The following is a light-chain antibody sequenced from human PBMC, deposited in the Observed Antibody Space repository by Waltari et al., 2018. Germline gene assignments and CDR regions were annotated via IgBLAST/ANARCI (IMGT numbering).Light chain of an antibody. CDR3: QVWDKSSDRGV. CDR1: NLGTKG. J-gene: IGLJ1*01. Sequence: SYVLTQPPSVSPAPGQTATITCRGDNLGTKGVHWYQQKPVQAPVLVVYDDSDRPSGIPERFSGSNTGNTATLTISRVEAGDEADYYCQVWDKSSDRGVFGTGTKVTVL. V-gene: IGLV3-21*02. CDR2: DDS.